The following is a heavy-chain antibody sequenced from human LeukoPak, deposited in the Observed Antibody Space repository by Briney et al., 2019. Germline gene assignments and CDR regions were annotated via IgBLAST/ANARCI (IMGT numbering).Heavy chain of an antibody. J-gene: IGHJ4*02. Sequence: GGSLSLSCSASGFTFSSFTIHWVRQAPGKGLGWVALISYDGSNKYYADSVKGRFTISRDNPRTALTLQMNSLRTEDTAVYYCAMAEISMFRGAAFDYWGQGTLVTVSS. V-gene: IGHV3-30*04. CDR3: AMAEISMFRGAAFDY. D-gene: IGHD3-10*01. CDR1: GFTFSSFT. CDR2: ISYDGSNK.